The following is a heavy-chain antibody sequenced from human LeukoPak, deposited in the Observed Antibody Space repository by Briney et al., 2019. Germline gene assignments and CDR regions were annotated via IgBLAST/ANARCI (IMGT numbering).Heavy chain of an antibody. J-gene: IGHJ4*02. Sequence: GRSLRLSCAASGFTFSSYAMHWVRQAPGKGLEWVAVISYDGGNKYYADSVKGRFTISRDNSKNTLYLQMNSLRAEDTAVYYCARAPYSGSYYTLDYWGQGTLVTVSS. CDR2: ISYDGGNK. D-gene: IGHD1-26*01. CDR3: ARAPYSGSYYTLDY. V-gene: IGHV3-30-3*01. CDR1: GFTFSSYA.